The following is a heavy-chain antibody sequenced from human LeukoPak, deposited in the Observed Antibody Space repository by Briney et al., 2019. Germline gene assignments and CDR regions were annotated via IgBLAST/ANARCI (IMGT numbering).Heavy chain of an antibody. Sequence: SETLSLTCTVSGGSISSYYWSWIRQPAGKGLEWIGRIYTSGSTNYNPSPKSRVTMSVDTSKNQFSLKLSSVTAADTAVYYCARGTRVVALYDAFDIWGQGTMVTVSS. CDR2: IYTSGST. V-gene: IGHV4-4*07. J-gene: IGHJ3*02. D-gene: IGHD2-15*01. CDR1: GGSISSYY. CDR3: ARGTRVVALYDAFDI.